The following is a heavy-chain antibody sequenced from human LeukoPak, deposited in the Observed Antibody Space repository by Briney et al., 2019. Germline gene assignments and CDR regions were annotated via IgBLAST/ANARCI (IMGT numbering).Heavy chain of an antibody. D-gene: IGHD3-16*01. V-gene: IGHV1-18*01. CDR2: ISAYNGNT. J-gene: IGHJ5*02. CDR1: GYTFTSYG. CDR3: ARDRSDYVSGWFDP. Sequence: ASVKVSCKASGYTFTSYGISWVRQAPGQGLEWMGWISAYNGNTNYAQKLQGRVAMTTDTSTSTAYMELRSLRSDDTAVYYCARDRSDYVSGWFDPWGQGTLVTVSS.